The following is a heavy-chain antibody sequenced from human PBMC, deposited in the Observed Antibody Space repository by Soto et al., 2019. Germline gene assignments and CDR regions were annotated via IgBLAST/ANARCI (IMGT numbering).Heavy chain of an antibody. CDR2: IIPIFGTA. J-gene: IGHJ6*02. CDR3: ARDRLRPVSGLMRSYYYGMDV. V-gene: IGHV1-69*13. CDR1: GYTFTSYA. D-gene: IGHD3-16*01. Sequence: SVKVSCKASGYTFTSYAISWVRQAPGQGLEWMGGIIPIFGTANYAQKFQGRVTITADESTSTAYMELSSLRSEDTAVYYCARDRLRPVSGLMRSYYYGMDVWGQGTTVTGSS.